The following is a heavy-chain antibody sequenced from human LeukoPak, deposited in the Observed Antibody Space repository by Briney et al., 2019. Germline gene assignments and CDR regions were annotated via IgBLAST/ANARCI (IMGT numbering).Heavy chain of an antibody. CDR2: IYYSGST. Sequence: PSETLSLTCTVSGGSISGYYWSWIRQPPGKGLEWIGYIYYSGSTNYNPSLKSRFTISVDTSKNQFSLKLSSVTAADTAVYYCARRYYYDSSGTFDYWGQGTLVTVSS. J-gene: IGHJ4*02. V-gene: IGHV4-59*01. D-gene: IGHD3-22*01. CDR3: ARRYYYDSSGTFDY. CDR1: GGSISGYY.